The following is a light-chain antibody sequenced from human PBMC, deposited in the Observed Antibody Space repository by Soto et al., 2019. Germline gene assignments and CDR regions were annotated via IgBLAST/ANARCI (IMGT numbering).Light chain of an antibody. Sequence: QSALTQPASVSGSPGQSITISCTGASSDIENYNLVSCYQQHPGKAPKLMIYQGTKRPSGVSNRLSGSKSGNTASLTISGLQAEDEADYYCCSIAGNARLVCGGGTQLTVL. J-gene: IGLJ2*01. V-gene: IGLV2-23*01. CDR1: SSDIENYNL. CDR2: QGT. CDR3: CSIAGNARLV.